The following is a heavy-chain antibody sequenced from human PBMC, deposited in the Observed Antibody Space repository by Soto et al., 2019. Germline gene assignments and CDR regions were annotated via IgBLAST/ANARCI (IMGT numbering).Heavy chain of an antibody. V-gene: IGHV3-74*01. Sequence: EVQLVESGGGLVQPGGSLRLSCAASGFTFSRHYMHWVRQAPGKGLVWVSRIVSDGSGTSYADSVKGRITISRDNAKNTLYLQMDSLRVEDTAVYYCVRDGDARGDYWGQGTLVTVSS. CDR2: IVSDGSGT. CDR1: GFTFSRHY. J-gene: IGHJ4*02. CDR3: VRDGDARGDY. D-gene: IGHD3-10*01.